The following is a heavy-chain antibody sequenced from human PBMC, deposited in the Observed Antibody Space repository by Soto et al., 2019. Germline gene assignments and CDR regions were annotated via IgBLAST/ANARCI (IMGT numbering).Heavy chain of an antibody. D-gene: IGHD1-26*01. CDR1: GYTFTSYY. Sequence: GASVKVSCKASGYTFTSYYMHWVRQAPGQGLEWMGIINPSGGSTSYAQKFQGRVTMTRDTSTSTVYMELSSLRSEDMAVYYCASRGSYYDEFDYWGQGTLVTVSS. J-gene: IGHJ4*02. CDR2: INPSGGST. CDR3: ASRGSYYDEFDY. V-gene: IGHV1-46*01.